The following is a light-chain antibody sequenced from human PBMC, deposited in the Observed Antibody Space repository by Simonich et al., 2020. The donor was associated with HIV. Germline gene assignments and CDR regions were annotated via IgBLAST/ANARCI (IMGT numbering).Light chain of an antibody. V-gene: IGLV2-11*01. J-gene: IGLJ3*02. Sequence: QSALTQPRSVSGSPGQSVTISCTGTSSDVGGYNYVSWYQRHPGKAPKLMIYDVSTRPAGVPDRFSGSKSGNTASLTISGLQAEDEADYYCCSYAGSRVFGGGTKLTVL. CDR3: CSYAGSRV. CDR2: DVS. CDR1: SSDVGGYNY.